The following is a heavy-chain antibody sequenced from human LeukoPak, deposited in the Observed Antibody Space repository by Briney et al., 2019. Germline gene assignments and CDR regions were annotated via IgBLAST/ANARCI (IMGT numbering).Heavy chain of an antibody. Sequence: ASVKVSCKASGYTFTSYGISWVRQAPGQGLEWMGWISAYNGNTNYAQKLQGRVTMTTDTSTSTAYMELRSLRSDDTAVYYCARVGYYDSSGYYYFDHWGQGTLVTVSS. CDR3: ARVGYYDSSGYYYFDH. CDR1: GYTFTSYG. J-gene: IGHJ4*02. D-gene: IGHD3-22*01. CDR2: ISAYNGNT. V-gene: IGHV1-18*01.